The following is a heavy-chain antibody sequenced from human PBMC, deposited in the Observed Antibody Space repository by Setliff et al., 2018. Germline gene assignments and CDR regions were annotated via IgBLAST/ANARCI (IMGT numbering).Heavy chain of an antibody. D-gene: IGHD3-16*01. CDR3: ARLPNYVWGSPVDY. V-gene: IGHV4-61*09. Sequence: SSETLSLTCTVSGGSISNTYYYWSWIRQPAGKGLEWIGHIYTSWSTNYNPSLKSRVTISVDTSKNQFSLTLSSVTAADTAVYYCARLPNYVWGSPVDYWGQGTLVTVSS. CDR2: IYTSWST. J-gene: IGHJ4*02. CDR1: GGSISNTYYY.